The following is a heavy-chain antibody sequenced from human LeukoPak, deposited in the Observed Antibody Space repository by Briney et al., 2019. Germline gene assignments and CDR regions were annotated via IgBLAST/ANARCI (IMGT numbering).Heavy chain of an antibody. J-gene: IGHJ3*02. CDR3: AARTYYYDSSGPSAFDI. V-gene: IGHV1-58*02. Sequence: GASVKVSCKASGFTFTRSAMQWVRQARGQRLEWIGWIVVGSGNTNYAQKFQERVTITRDMSTSTAYMELSSLRSEDTAVYYCAARTYYYDSSGPSAFDIWGQGTMVTVSS. CDR1: GFTFTRSA. D-gene: IGHD3-22*01. CDR2: IVVGSGNT.